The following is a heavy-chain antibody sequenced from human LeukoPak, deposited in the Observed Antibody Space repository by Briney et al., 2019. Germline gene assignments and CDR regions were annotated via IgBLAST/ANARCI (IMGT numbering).Heavy chain of an antibody. Sequence: GGSLRLSCEASGFTFSSYAMHWVREAPVKGLEWVAVISYDGSNKYYADSVKGRFTISRDNSKNTLYLQMNSLRAEDTAVYYCATADGADIAEAVPFDYWGQGTLVTVSS. V-gene: IGHV3-30*04. CDR1: GFTFSSYA. J-gene: IGHJ4*02. D-gene: IGHD6-13*01. CDR3: ATADGADIAEAVPFDY. CDR2: ISYDGSNK.